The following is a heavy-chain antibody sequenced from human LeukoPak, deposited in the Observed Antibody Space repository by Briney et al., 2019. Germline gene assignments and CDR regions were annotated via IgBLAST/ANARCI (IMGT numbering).Heavy chain of an antibody. V-gene: IGHV3-23*01. CDR1: GFTFNTYT. D-gene: IGHD5-18*01. J-gene: IGHJ4*02. Sequence: PGGSLRLSCAASGFTFNTYTMYWVRQAPGKGLEWVSGIRNSDDTTYYADSVKGRFTISRDNSKNTLFLQMNSLRAEDTAVYYCAEGDSYGRYWGQGTLVTVSS. CDR3: AEGDSYGRY. CDR2: IRNSDDTT.